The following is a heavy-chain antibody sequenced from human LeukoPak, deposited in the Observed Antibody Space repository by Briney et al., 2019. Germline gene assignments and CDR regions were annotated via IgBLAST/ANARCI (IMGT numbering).Heavy chain of an antibody. CDR2: INHSGST. Sequence: SETLSLTCAVYGGSFSGYYWSWIRQPPGKGLEWIGEINHSGSTNYNPSLKSRVTMSIDTSKNQFSLKLTSVTAANTAVYYCARTPIYYFDNSGYYNWGQGTLVTVSS. CDR3: ARTPIYYFDNSGYYN. CDR1: GGSFSGYY. J-gene: IGHJ4*02. V-gene: IGHV4-34*01. D-gene: IGHD3-22*01.